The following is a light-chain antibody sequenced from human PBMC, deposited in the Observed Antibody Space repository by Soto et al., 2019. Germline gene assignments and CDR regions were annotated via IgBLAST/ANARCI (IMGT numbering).Light chain of an antibody. CDR3: SSYTSSSTLV. CDR2: EVS. J-gene: IGLJ2*01. V-gene: IGLV2-14*01. Sequence: QSALTQPASVSGSPGQSITISCTGTSSDVGGYNYVSWYQHHPGKAPKLMIYEVSNRPSGVSNRFSGYKSGNTASLTISGLPAEDEADYYCSSYTSSSTLVFGGGTKVTVL. CDR1: SSDVGGYNY.